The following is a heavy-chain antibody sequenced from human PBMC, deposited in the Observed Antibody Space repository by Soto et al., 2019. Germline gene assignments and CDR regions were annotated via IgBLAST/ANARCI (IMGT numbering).Heavy chain of an antibody. D-gene: IGHD4-17*01. CDR2: ISSSSNTT. J-gene: IGHJ3*02. CDR3: ARAGVYGSFDI. CDR1: GFTFSSYS. V-gene: IGHV3-48*01. Sequence: GGSLRLSCAASGFTFSSYSMNWVRQAPGKGLEWVSYISSSSNTTYYPGSVKGRFTISRENAKNSLYLQMNSLRAGDTAVYYCARAGVYGSFDIWGQGTMVTVSS.